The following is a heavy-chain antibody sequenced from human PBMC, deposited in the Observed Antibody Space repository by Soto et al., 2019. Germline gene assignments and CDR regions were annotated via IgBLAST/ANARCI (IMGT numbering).Heavy chain of an antibody. D-gene: IGHD2-15*01. CDR2: IYYGGTT. V-gene: IGHV4-38-2*01. CDR3: ARGWYYFDV. CDR1: VEPMTGGYY. J-gene: IGHJ4*02. Sequence: PSETLSLTCDVSVEPMTGGYYWGWIRQSPGKGLEWIGSIYYGGTTYYNPSLRSRLAISMDTSKNQFSLRLGSVTAADTALYYCARGWYYFDVWGQGSLVTVSS.